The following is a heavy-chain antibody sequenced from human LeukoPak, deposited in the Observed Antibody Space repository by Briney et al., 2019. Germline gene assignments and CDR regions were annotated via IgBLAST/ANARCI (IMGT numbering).Heavy chain of an antibody. V-gene: IGHV3-9*01. CDR1: GFTFDDYA. Sequence: SLRLSCAASGFTFDDYAMHRVRQAPGKGLEWVSSISWNSGSINYADSVKGRFTISRDNAKNSLYLLMNSLRAEDTALYYCAKWARYCTNGVCYYFDYWGQGTLVTVSS. D-gene: IGHD2-8*01. CDR2: ISWNSGSI. J-gene: IGHJ4*02. CDR3: AKWARYCTNGVCYYFDY.